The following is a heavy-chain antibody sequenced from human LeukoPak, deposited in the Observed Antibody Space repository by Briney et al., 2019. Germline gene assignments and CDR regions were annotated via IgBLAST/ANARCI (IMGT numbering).Heavy chain of an antibody. CDR2: IYYSGST. V-gene: IGHV4-59*08. D-gene: IGHD5-24*01. J-gene: IGHJ5*02. Sequence: SETLSLTCTVSGGSISSYYWSWIRQPPGKGLEWIGYIYYSGSTNYNPSLKSRVTISVDTSKNQFSLKLSSVTDADTAMYYCARSFYNTGGWFDPWGQGTLVTVSS. CDR1: GGSISSYY. CDR3: ARSFYNTGGWFDP.